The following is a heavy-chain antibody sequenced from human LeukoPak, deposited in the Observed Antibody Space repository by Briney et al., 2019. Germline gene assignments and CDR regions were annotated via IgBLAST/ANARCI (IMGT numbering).Heavy chain of an antibody. Sequence: GGSLRLSCAASGFTFSSYGMSWVRHAPGKRLEWVSAISGSGGSTYYADSVKGRFTISRDNSKNTLYLQMNSLRAEDTAVYYCARVDLWFGELLAGGLDYWGQGTLVTVSS. V-gene: IGHV3-23*01. CDR2: ISGSGGST. J-gene: IGHJ4*02. D-gene: IGHD3-10*01. CDR1: GFTFSSYG. CDR3: ARVDLWFGELLAGGLDY.